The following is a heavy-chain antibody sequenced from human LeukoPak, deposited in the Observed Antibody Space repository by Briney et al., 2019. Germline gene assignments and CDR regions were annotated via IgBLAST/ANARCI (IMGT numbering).Heavy chain of an antibody. CDR2: IYHSGKT. CDR1: GYSISSGYY. Sequence: PSETLSLTCAVSGYSISSGYYWGWIRQPPGKGLEWIGTIYHSGKTYYNPSLQSRVTISVDTSKNQFSLKVTSVTAADTAVYYCAREVVTGASGYYYYMDVWGKGTAVTVSS. D-gene: IGHD3-9*01. J-gene: IGHJ6*03. CDR3: AREVVTGASGYYYYMDV. V-gene: IGHV4-38-2*02.